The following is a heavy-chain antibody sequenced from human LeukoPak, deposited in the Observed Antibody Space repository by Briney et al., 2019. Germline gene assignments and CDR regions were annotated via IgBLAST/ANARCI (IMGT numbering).Heavy chain of an antibody. V-gene: IGHV4-4*07. Sequence: SETLSLTCTVSGGSISSFYWSWIRQPAGKGLEWIGRIYTSGSTNYNPSLKSRVTMSVDTSKNQLSLKLSSVTAAETAVYYCARDRYYDILTGYPSYYYYYMDVWGRGTTVTISS. D-gene: IGHD3-9*01. CDR2: IYTSGST. CDR1: GGSISSFY. CDR3: ARDRYYDILTGYPSYYYYYMDV. J-gene: IGHJ6*03.